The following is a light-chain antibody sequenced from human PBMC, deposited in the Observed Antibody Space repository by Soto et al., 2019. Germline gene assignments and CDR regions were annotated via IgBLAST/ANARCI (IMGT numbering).Light chain of an antibody. Sequence: QPVLTQPPSASASLGASVTLTCTLSSGYSNYKVDWYQQRPGKGPRFVMRVGTGVIVESKGDGIPDRFSVLGSGLNRYLNIKNIQEEDEGDYHCGADHGSGNNFVKVFGGGTKLTVL. V-gene: IGLV9-49*03. CDR2: VGTGVIVE. CDR1: SGYSNYK. CDR3: GADHGSGNNFVKV. J-gene: IGLJ2*01.